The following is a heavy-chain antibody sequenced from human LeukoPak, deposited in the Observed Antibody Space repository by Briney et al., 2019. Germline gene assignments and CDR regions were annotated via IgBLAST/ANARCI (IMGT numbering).Heavy chain of an antibody. Sequence: PSETLSLTCTVSGGSIRSYYWSWIRQPPGKGLEWIGYIYYNGSPNYSPSLESRVTISVDTSKNQFSLKLRSVTAADTAVYFCARGFGSGSYYLKGSDAFDIWGQGTMVTVSS. CDR2: IYYNGSP. D-gene: IGHD3-10*01. V-gene: IGHV4-59*01. CDR3: ARGFGSGSYYLKGSDAFDI. J-gene: IGHJ3*02. CDR1: GGSIRSYY.